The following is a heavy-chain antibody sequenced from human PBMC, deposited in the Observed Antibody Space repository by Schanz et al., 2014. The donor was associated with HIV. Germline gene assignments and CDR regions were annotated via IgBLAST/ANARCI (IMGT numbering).Heavy chain of an antibody. J-gene: IGHJ4*02. V-gene: IGHV1-46*01. Sequence: QVQLVQSGAEVKKPGASVKVSCKAPGYTFSRYYIHWVRQAPGQGLEWMGVINPSGGSTTYTQKFQGRVTMTRDTATSTVYMEMSSLRSEDTAVYYCTKEQAVGGFDYWGQGTRVSVSS. CDR1: GYTFSRYY. D-gene: IGHD6-19*01. CDR3: TKEQAVGGFDY. CDR2: INPSGGST.